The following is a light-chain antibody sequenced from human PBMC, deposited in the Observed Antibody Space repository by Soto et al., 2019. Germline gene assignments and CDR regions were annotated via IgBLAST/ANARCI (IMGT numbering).Light chain of an antibody. Sequence: IQMTQSPYTLSASVGDRVTITFRASQGISTWLAWYQQKPGTAPKLLIYDASSLESGVPSRFSGSGSGTEFTLTISSLQPDDYATYYCQQYSSYSRTFGQGTKVDIK. V-gene: IGKV1-5*01. CDR2: DAS. CDR1: QGISTW. J-gene: IGKJ1*01. CDR3: QQYSSYSRT.